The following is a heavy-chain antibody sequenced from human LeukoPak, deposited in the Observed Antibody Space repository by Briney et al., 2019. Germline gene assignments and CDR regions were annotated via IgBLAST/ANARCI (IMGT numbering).Heavy chain of an antibody. CDR2: IYYSGST. CDR3: ARGSGSYVHYFDY. D-gene: IGHD1-26*01. CDR1: GGSISSYY. Sequence: SETLSLTCTVSGGSISSYYWSWIRQPPGKGLEWIGYIYYSGSTNYNPSLKSRVTISVDTSKNQFSLKLSSVTAADTAVYYCARGSGSYVHYFDYWGQGTLVTVPS. V-gene: IGHV4-59*01. J-gene: IGHJ4*02.